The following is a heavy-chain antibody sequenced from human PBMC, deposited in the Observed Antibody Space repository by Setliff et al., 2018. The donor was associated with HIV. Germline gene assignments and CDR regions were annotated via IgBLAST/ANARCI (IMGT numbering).Heavy chain of an antibody. V-gene: IGHV3-73*01. CDR1: GFTFSGSP. CDR3: TRPQYIYEHGGSDY. CDR2: IQDRTDNYAT. J-gene: IGHJ4*02. D-gene: IGHD2-15*01. Sequence: PGGSLRLSCAASGFTFSGSPIHWVRQASGKGLEWLGRIQDRTDNYATAYAASVKGRFTSFRDDSANTAYLQINSLEIEDTAVYYCTRPQYIYEHGGSDYWGQGTLVTVSS.